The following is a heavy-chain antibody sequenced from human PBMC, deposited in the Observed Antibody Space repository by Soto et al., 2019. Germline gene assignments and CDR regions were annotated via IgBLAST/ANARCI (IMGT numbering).Heavy chain of an antibody. D-gene: IGHD3-22*01. CDR2: INPNSGGT. Sequence: GASVKVSCKASGYTFTGYYMHWVRQAPGQGLEWMGWINPNSGGTNYAQKFQGWVTMTRDTSISTAYMELSRLRSDDTAVYYCARSGYYYDSSGYFFFDYWGQGTLVTVSS. CDR3: ARSGYYYDSSGYFFFDY. CDR1: GYTFTGYY. J-gene: IGHJ4*02. V-gene: IGHV1-2*04.